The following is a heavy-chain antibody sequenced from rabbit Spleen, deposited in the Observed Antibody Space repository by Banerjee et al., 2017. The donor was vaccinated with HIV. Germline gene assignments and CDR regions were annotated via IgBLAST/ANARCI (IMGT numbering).Heavy chain of an antibody. J-gene: IGHJ6*01. V-gene: IGHV1S40*01. D-gene: IGHD8-1*01. CDR3: ARDAGTSFSTYGMDL. Sequence: QSLEESGGGLVKPGASLTLTCKASGFSFNVFSFNCGYDMCWVRQAPGKGLEWVACAVAGSSDSTYSASWAKGRFTISKTSSTTVTLQMTSLTAADTATYFCARDAGTSFSTYGMDLWGQGTLVTVS. CDR1: GFSFNVFSFNCGYD. CDR2: AVAGSSDST.